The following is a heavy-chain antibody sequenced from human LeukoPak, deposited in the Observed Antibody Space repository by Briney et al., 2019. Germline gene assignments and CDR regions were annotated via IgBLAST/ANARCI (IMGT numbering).Heavy chain of an antibody. CDR2: IRFTGSYI. V-gene: IGHV3-21*01. Sequence: GGSLRLSCAASGFTFSSYSMNWVRQAPGRGLEWVSSIRFTGSYIYYADSVKGRFTISRDNAKNSLYLQMNSLRAEDTAVYHCARDTTYGSGTYSFDYWGQGTLVTVSS. D-gene: IGHD3-10*01. CDR3: ARDTTYGSGTYSFDY. J-gene: IGHJ4*02. CDR1: GFTFSSYS.